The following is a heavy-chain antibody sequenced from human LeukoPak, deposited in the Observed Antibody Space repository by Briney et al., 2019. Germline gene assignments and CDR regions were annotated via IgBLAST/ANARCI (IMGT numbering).Heavy chain of an antibody. V-gene: IGHV3-11*01. CDR3: ARDCRCSSTSCYTCYMDV. CDR1: RFTFRDYY. Sequence: GGSLRLSCAASRFTFRDYYMSSIHEAPGQGLKWLSYISSSGSSIYYADSVKGRFTISRDNAKNSLYLQMNSLRAEDTAVYYCARDCRCSSTSCYTCYMDVWGKGTTVTVSS. CDR2: ISSSGSSI. J-gene: IGHJ6*03. D-gene: IGHD2-2*02.